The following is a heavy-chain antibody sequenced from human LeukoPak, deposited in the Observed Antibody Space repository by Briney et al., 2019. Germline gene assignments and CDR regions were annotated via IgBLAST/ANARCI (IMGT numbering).Heavy chain of an antibody. D-gene: IGHD2-2*01. V-gene: IGHV4-34*01. CDR1: GGSFSGYY. Sequence: PSETLSLTCAVYGGSFSGYYWSWIRQPPGKGLEWIGEINHSGSTNYNPSLKSRVTISVDTSKNQFSPKLSSVTAADTAVYFCARAAHIIVPAAKSGMDVWGQGTTVTVSS. J-gene: IGHJ6*02. CDR3: ARAAHIIVPAAKSGMDV. CDR2: INHSGST.